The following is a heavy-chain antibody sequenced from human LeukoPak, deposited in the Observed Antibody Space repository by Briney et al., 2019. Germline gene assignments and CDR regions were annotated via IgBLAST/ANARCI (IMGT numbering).Heavy chain of an antibody. CDR3: SNKVYCSTTSCHPAGY. D-gene: IGHD2-2*01. CDR2: IYYSGST. J-gene: IGHJ4*02. CDR1: GGSISSSSYY. V-gene: IGHV4-39*07. Sequence: SETLSLTCTVSGGSISSSSYYWGWIRQPPGKGLEWIGSIYYSGSTYYNPSLKSRVTMSFATSTNQFFLDLSPVTAADTAVYYCSNKVYCSTTSCHPAGYWGLGSLVTVSS.